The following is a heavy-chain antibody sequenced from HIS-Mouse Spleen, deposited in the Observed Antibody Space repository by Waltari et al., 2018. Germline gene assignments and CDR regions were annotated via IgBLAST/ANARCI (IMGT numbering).Heavy chain of an antibody. CDR2: IYYSGST. D-gene: IGHD6-13*01. Sequence: QLQLQESGPGLVKPSETLSLTCTVSGGSISSSSYYWGGIRQPPGKGLAWIGSIYYSGSTYYNPSRKSRVTISVDTSKTQFSLKLSSVTAADTAVYYCAREIPYSSSWYDWYFDLWGRGTLVTVSS. J-gene: IGHJ2*01. CDR1: GGSISSSSYY. V-gene: IGHV4-39*07. CDR3: AREIPYSSSWYDWYFDL.